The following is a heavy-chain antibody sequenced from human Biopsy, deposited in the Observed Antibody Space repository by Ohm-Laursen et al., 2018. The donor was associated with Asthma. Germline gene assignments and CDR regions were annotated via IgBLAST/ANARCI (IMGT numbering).Heavy chain of an antibody. CDR3: ARVASYGDLYFGIDV. V-gene: IGHV4-39*07. Sequence: SETLSLTCTVSGGSISNSNYYWGWIRQSPGTGLEWIGFVFWSGTTHYNRSLERRLSISIDTTRNEFSMTLRSVTAADTAVYFCARVASYGDLYFGIDVWGPGTTVTVSS. CDR2: VFWSGTT. CDR1: GGSISNSNYY. J-gene: IGHJ6*02. D-gene: IGHD4-17*01.